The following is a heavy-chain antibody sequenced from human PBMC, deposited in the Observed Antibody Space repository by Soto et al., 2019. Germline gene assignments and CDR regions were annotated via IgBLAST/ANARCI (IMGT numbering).Heavy chain of an antibody. D-gene: IGHD3-16*02. CDR1: GYTFTEYN. Sequence: GASVKVSCKASGYTFTEYNLHWVRQAPGQGPEWMGSINPRNGATDFAQKFQPRVTMTRNTSITTAYMEVFRLTSHDTAVYYCARHRFTSGSDYFDSWGQGTRVTVSP. V-gene: IGHV1-2*02. CDR3: ARHRFTSGSDYFDS. CDR2: INPRNGAT. J-gene: IGHJ4*02.